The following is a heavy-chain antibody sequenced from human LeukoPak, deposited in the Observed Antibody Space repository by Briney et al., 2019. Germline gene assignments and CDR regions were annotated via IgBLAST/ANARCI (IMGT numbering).Heavy chain of an antibody. CDR2: INHSAST. D-gene: IGHD6-13*01. J-gene: IGHJ4*02. V-gene: IGHV4-34*01. CDR1: GGSFSGYY. Sequence: SETLSLTCAVYGGSFSGYYWSWIRQPPGKGLEWIGEINHSASTNYNPSLKSRVTISVDTSKNQFSLKLSSVTAADTAVYYCARGRQSKTLAAAYFDYWGQGTLVTVSS. CDR3: ARGRQSKTLAAAYFDY.